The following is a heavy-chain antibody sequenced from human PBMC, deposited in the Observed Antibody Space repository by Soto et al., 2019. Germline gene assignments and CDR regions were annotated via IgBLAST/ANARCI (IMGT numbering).Heavy chain of an antibody. CDR3: ARTRSAYNFWSGGYDY. Sequence: QVTLKESGPVLVKPTETLTLTCTVSGFSLSNTRMGVSWIRQSPGKALEWLAHIFSNDQKSYTTSLKSRLTISKDTSKSQVVLTLTNMDSVDTATYFCARTRSAYNFWSGGYDYRGRGTLVTVSS. D-gene: IGHD3-3*01. CDR1: GFSLSNTRMG. V-gene: IGHV2-26*01. J-gene: IGHJ4*02. CDR2: IFSNDQK.